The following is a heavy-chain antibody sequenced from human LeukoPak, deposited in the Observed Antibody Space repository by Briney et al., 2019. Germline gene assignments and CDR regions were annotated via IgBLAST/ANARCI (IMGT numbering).Heavy chain of an antibody. Sequence: PGGSLRLSCAASGFTFSSYGMHWVRQAPDKGLEWVAFIRYDGSNKYYADSVKGRFTISRDNSKNTLYLQMNSLRAEDTAVYYCANDLTAGIGSGVEGYWGQGTLVTVSS. D-gene: IGHD3-10*01. J-gene: IGHJ4*02. CDR3: ANDLTAGIGSGVEGY. CDR1: GFTFSSYG. CDR2: IRYDGSNK. V-gene: IGHV3-30*02.